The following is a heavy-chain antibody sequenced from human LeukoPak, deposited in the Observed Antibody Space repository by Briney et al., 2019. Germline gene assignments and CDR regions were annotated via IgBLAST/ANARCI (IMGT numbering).Heavy chain of an antibody. CDR2: INWNGGST. CDR3: VKESGYLLNYLGFDY. J-gene: IGHJ4*02. CDR1: GFTFSNYG. D-gene: IGHD3-22*01. Sequence: GGTLRLSCAASGFTFSNYGMNWVRQAPGKGLEWVSGINWNGGSTGYADSVKGRFTISRDNAKNTLYLQMNSLRAEDTAVYYCVKESGYLLNYLGFDYWGQGTLVTVSS. V-gene: IGHV3-20*04.